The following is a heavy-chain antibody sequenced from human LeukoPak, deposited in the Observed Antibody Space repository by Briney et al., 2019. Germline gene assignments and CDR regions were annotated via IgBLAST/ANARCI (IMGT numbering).Heavy chain of an antibody. J-gene: IGHJ4*02. CDR1: GFTFSSYS. CDR2: INSSSSYI. D-gene: IGHD3-16*01. Sequence: TAGGTVRLSCAASGFTFSSYSMNWVRQAPGKGLEWVSSINSSSSYIYYADSVKGRFTISRDNAKNSLYLQMNSLRAEDTAVYYCARGAGVMTDYWGQGTLLTVST. CDR3: ARGAGVMTDY. V-gene: IGHV3-21*01.